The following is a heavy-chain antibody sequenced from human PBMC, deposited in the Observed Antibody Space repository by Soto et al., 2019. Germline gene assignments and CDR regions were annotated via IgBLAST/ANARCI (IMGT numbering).Heavy chain of an antibody. V-gene: IGHV3-7*01. CDR2: IKQDGSEK. Sequence: GGSLRLSCAASGFTFSSYWMSWVRQAPGKGLEWVANIKQDGSEKYYVDSVKGRFTISRDNAKNSLYLQMNSLRAEDTAVYYCARVGWYSSGWYNGYWGQGTLVTVSS. CDR1: GFTFSSYW. CDR3: ARVGWYSSGWYNGY. D-gene: IGHD6-19*01. J-gene: IGHJ4*02.